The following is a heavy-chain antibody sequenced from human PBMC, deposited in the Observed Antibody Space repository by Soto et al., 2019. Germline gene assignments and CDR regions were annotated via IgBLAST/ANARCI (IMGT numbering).Heavy chain of an antibody. CDR2: INAGNGNT. D-gene: IGHD1-1*01. V-gene: IGHV1-3*01. CDR1: GYTFTSYA. CDR3: ASSLAWKAHTFDY. J-gene: IGHJ4*02. Sequence: ASVKVSCKAPGYTFTSYAMHWVRQAPGQRLEWMGWINAGNGNTKYSQKFQGRVTITRDTSASTAYMELSSLRSEDTAVYYCASSLAWKAHTFDYWGRGTLVTVSS.